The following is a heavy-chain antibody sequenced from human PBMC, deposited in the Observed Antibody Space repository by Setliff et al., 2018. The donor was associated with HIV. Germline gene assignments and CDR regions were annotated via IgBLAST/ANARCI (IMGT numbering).Heavy chain of an antibody. CDR3: ARGWEGGMDY. CDR2: INPSGGST. J-gene: IGHJ4*02. D-gene: IGHD1-26*01. V-gene: IGHV1-46*01. CDR1: GYTFTGYY. Sequence: GASVKVSCKASGYTFTGYYMHWVRQAPGQGLEWMGRINPSGGSTWYAQKFQGRVTMTGDTSTNTLYVELSSLRSEDTAVYCCARGWEGGMDYWGQGTLVTVSS.